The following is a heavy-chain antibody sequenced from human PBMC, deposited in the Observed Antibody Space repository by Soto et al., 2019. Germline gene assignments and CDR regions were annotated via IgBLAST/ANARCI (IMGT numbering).Heavy chain of an antibody. CDR1: GFTFSSYG. J-gene: IGHJ6*02. CDR2: ISYDGSNK. CDR3: AKEGERKSVIVVNGMDV. D-gene: IGHD3-22*01. V-gene: IGHV3-30*18. Sequence: GGSLRLSCAASGFTFSSYGMHWVRQAPGKGLEWVAVISYDGSNKYYADSVKGRFTISRDNSKNTLYLQMNSLRAEDTVVYYCAKEGERKSVIVVNGMDVWGQGTTVTVSS.